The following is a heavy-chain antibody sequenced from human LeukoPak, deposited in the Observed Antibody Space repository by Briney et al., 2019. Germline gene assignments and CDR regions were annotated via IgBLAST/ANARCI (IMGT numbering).Heavy chain of an antibody. CDR1: GGSISSYY. CDR3: AREAAYYGMDV. J-gene: IGHJ6*04. D-gene: IGHD6-13*01. V-gene: IGHV4-59*01. CDR2: IYYSGST. Sequence: PSGTLSLTCTVPGGSISSYYWSWIRQPPGKGLEWIGYIYYSGSTNYNPSLKSRVTISVDTSKNQFSLKLSSVTAADTAVYYCAREAAYYGMDVWGKGTTVTVSS.